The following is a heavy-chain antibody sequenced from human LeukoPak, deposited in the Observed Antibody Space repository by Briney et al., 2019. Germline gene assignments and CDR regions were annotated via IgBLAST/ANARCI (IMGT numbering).Heavy chain of an antibody. CDR1: GFTFSNAW. J-gene: IGHJ5*02. D-gene: IGHD3-22*01. CDR3: ATDFYDST. CDR2: IRSNSDGGTI. V-gene: IGHV3-15*07. Sequence: GGSLRLSCATSGFTFSNAWMNWVRQAPGKGLEWVGRIRSNSDGGTIDYAAPVKGRFTLSRDDSRTTLYLQMNSLQTEDTAVYYCATDFYDSTWGQGTLVTVSS.